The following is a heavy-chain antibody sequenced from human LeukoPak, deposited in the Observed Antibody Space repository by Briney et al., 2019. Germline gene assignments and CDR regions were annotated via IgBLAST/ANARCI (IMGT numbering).Heavy chain of an antibody. J-gene: IGHJ4*02. D-gene: IGHD2-2*01. CDR1: GYIFTSYW. Sequence: GESLQISCKGSGYIFTSYWIGWVRQMPGKGLEWMGIIYPGDSDTRYSPSFQGQVTISADKSISTAYLQWSSLKASDTAMYYCARVACSSTSCYVLDYWGQGTLVTVSS. CDR3: ARVACSSTSCYVLDY. V-gene: IGHV5-51*03. CDR2: IYPGDSDT.